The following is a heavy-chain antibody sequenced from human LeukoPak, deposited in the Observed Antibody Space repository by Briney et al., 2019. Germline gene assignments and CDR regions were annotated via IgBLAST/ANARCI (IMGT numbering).Heavy chain of an antibody. CDR3: ARATTVTFYFDY. D-gene: IGHD4-17*01. J-gene: IGHJ4*02. V-gene: IGHV1-2*02. CDR2: INPNSGGT. CDR1: GYTINCYY. Sequence: ASVKVSCKASGYTINCYYMHWVRQAPGQGLEWMGWINPNSGGTNYAQKFQGRVTMTRDTSISTAYMELSRLRSDDTAVYYCARATTVTFYFDYWGQGTLVTVSS.